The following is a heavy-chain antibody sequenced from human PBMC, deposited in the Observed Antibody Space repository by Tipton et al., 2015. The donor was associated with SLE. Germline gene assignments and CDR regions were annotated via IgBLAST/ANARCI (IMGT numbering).Heavy chain of an antibody. J-gene: IGHJ4*02. CDR1: GGSISSDTYY. CDR2: IYTSGST. V-gene: IGHV4-61*09. CDR3: ARHGGWGLNY. Sequence: TLSLTCIVSGGSISSDTYYWSWLRQPAGKGLEWIGHIYTSGSTNYNPSLKTRVTISVDMSKNQFSLKLTSVTAADTAVYYCARHGGWGLNYWGQGTLVTVSS. D-gene: IGHD3-16*01.